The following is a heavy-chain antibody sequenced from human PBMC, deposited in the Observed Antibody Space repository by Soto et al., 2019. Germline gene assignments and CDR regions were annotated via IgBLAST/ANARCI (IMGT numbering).Heavy chain of an antibody. J-gene: IGHJ4*02. Sequence: EVQLVESGGGLVQPGGSLRLSCVASGFSISGNWMIWVRQAPGRGPEWVANIGQDGNGKNYVDSVKGRFTISRDNANNSLFLQMNCLRVEDTAVYYCARGQGWADYWGQGTLVTVSS. CDR3: ARGQGWADY. D-gene: IGHD6-19*01. V-gene: IGHV3-7*01. CDR2: IGQDGNGK. CDR1: GFSISGNW.